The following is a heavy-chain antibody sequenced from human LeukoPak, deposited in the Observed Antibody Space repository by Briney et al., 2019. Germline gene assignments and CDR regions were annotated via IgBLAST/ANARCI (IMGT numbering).Heavy chain of an antibody. D-gene: IGHD6-19*01. CDR1: GYAFTSYG. Sequence: ASVKVSCKASGYAFTSYGISWVRQAPGQGLEWMGWISAYNGNTNYAQKLQGRVTMTTDTSTSTAYMELRSMRSDDTAVYYCARDLGYLAVAGFDYSGQGTLVTASS. J-gene: IGHJ4*02. CDR3: ARDLGYLAVAGFDY. V-gene: IGHV1-18*01. CDR2: ISAYNGNT.